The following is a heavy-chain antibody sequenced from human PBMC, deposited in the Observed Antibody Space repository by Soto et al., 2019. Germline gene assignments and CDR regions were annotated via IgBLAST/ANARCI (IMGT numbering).Heavy chain of an antibody. D-gene: IGHD1-1*01. J-gene: IGHJ3*02. Sequence: PGGSLRLSCAASGFTFSDYYMSWIRQAPGKGLEWVSYISSSGSTIYYADSVKGRFTISRDNAKNSLYLQMNSLRAEDTAVYYCARAADYQNWNDGPYAFDIWGQGTMVTVSS. CDR3: ARAADYQNWNDGPYAFDI. V-gene: IGHV3-11*01. CDR2: ISSSGSTI. CDR1: GFTFSDYY.